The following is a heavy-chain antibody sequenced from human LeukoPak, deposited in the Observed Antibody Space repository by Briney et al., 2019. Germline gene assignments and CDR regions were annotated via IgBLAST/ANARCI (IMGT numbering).Heavy chain of an antibody. J-gene: IGHJ3*01. Sequence: PGGSLRLSCVASGFTFHKFAMTWVRQAPGKGLEWVSTITGSGGDTYIADSVKGRFFISRDNSKNTLSVQMNSLRADDTAVYYCAKGDNFGRVADSFDYWGQGTMVTVSS. CDR1: GFTFHKFA. D-gene: IGHD1-1*01. V-gene: IGHV3-23*01. CDR3: AKGDNFGRVADSFDY. CDR2: ITGSGGDT.